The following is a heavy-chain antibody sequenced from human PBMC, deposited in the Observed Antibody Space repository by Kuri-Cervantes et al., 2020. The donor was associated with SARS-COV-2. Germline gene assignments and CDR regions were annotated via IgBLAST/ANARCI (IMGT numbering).Heavy chain of an antibody. J-gene: IGHJ6*02. CDR3: ARVEEYGDSYYYYYGMDV. CDR1: EYSFTDYA. V-gene: IGHV1-3*01. Sequence: ASVKVSCKASEYSFTDYAIQWVRQAPGQRLEWMAWINAGNGDTKYSQNFQGRVTITRDTSATTAYLELSSLRSEDTAVYYCARVEEYGDSYYYYYGMDVWGQGTTVTVSS. D-gene: IGHD4-17*01. CDR2: INAGNGDT.